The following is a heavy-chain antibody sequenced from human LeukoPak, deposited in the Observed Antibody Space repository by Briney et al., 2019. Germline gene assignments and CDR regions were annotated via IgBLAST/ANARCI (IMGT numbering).Heavy chain of an antibody. Sequence: GGSLRLSCAASGFTFSSHGINWVRQAPGKGLEWVSGISPSGSISYYADSVKGRFTISRDNSKNTVSLQMNSLRAEDTATYYCARDQGGGTSYWGQGTLVTVSS. CDR3: ARDQGGGTSY. D-gene: IGHD2-15*01. CDR2: ISPSGSIS. V-gene: IGHV3-23*01. J-gene: IGHJ4*02. CDR1: GFTFSSHG.